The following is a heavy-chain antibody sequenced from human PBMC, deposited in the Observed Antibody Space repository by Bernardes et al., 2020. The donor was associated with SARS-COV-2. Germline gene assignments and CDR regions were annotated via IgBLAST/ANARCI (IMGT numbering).Heavy chain of an antibody. CDR3: ARSPSTIVVVPASKGRRPGAFDI. Sequence: GGSLRLSCAASGFTFSSYWMSWVRQAPGKGLEWVANIKQDGSEKYYVDSVKGRFAISRDNAKNTLYLQMNSLRAEDTAVYYCARSPSTIVVVPASKGRRPGAFDIWGQGTMVTVFS. CDR1: GFTFSSYW. CDR2: IKQDGSEK. D-gene: IGHD2-2*01. V-gene: IGHV3-7*05. J-gene: IGHJ3*02.